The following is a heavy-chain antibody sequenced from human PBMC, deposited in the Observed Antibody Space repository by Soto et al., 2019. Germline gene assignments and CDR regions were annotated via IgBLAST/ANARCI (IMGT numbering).Heavy chain of an antibody. V-gene: IGHV3-9*01. CDR1: GFTFNNYA. Sequence: GGSLRLSCAASGFTFNNYAMHWVRQVPGKGLEWVSGINWNSGSIGYGDSVKGRFAISRDNAKNSLHLQMNSLSAEDTAFYYCVKDESINWYSGHFRHWGQGTLVTVSS. J-gene: IGHJ1*01. D-gene: IGHD6-13*01. CDR3: VKDESINWYSGHFRH. CDR2: INWNSGSI.